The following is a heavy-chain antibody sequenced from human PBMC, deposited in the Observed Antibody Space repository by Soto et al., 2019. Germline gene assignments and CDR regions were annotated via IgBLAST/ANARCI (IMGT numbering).Heavy chain of an antibody. D-gene: IGHD1-26*01. Sequence: GGSLRLSCAASGFTFSSYAMSWVRQAPGKGLEWVSAISGSGGSTYYADSVKGRFTISRDNSKNTLYLQMSSLRAEDTAVYYCAKTPNFWWEKDAFDIWGQGTMVTVSS. V-gene: IGHV3-23*01. CDR1: GFTFSSYA. J-gene: IGHJ3*02. CDR2: ISGSGGST. CDR3: AKTPNFWWEKDAFDI.